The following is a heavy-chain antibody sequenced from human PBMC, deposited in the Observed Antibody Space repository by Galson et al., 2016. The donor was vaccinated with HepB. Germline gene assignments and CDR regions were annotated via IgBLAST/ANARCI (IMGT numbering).Heavy chain of an antibody. CDR2: INPSGGSP. CDR1: GYTFSSYY. CDR3: ARSVSGDYSFGPDY. J-gene: IGHJ4*02. D-gene: IGHD4-17*01. Sequence: SVKVSCKASGYTFSSYYMHWVRQAPGQGPEWMGIINPSGGSPSYAQKFQGRVTISLDTSRRDFSLRLRSVTAADTAVYYCARSVSGDYSFGPDYWGQGTLVTVSS. V-gene: IGHV1-46*01.